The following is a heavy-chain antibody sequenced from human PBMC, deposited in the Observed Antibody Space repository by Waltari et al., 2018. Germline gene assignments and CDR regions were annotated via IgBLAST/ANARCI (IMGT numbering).Heavy chain of an antibody. V-gene: IGHV1-8*03. CDR2: MNPNSGKT. J-gene: IGHJ5*02. D-gene: IGHD6-6*01. CDR1: GYTFTSYD. Sequence: QVQLVQSGAEVKKPGASVKVSCKASGYTFTSYDINWVRQPTGKGLEWMGWMNPNSGKTGYAQKFQGRVTITRKTARSTAYMELSSLRSEDTAVYYWARKSIAARRGNWFDPWGQGTLVTVSS. CDR3: ARKSIAARRGNWFDP.